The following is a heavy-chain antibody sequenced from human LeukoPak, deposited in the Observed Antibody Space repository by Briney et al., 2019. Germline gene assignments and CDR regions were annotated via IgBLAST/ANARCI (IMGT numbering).Heavy chain of an antibody. V-gene: IGHV4-34*01. CDR2: INHSGST. CDR3: ARGRITMVRGVGNWFDP. CDR1: GGSFSGYY. D-gene: IGHD3-10*01. J-gene: IGHJ5*02. Sequence: SETLSLTCAVYGGSFSGYYWSWIRQPPGKGLEWIGEINHSGSTNYNPSLKSRVTISVDTSKNQFSLKLSSVTAADTAVCYCARGRITMVRGVGNWFDPWGQGTLVTVSS.